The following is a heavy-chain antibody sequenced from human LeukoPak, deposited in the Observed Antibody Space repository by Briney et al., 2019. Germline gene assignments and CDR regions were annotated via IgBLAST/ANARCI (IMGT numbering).Heavy chain of an antibody. CDR3: ARAGYCSSTSCKYNWFDP. CDR2: INHSGST. CDR1: GGSFSGYY. D-gene: IGHD2-2*01. J-gene: IGHJ5*02. V-gene: IGHV4-34*01. Sequence: SETLSLTCAVYGGSFSGYYWSWIRQPPGKGLEWIGEINHSGSTNYNPSLKSRVTISVDTSKNQFSLKLSSVTAADTAVYYCARAGYCSSTSCKYNWFDPWGQGTLVTVSS.